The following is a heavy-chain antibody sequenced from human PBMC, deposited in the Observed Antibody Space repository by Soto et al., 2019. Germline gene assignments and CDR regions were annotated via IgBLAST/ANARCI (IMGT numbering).Heavy chain of an antibody. J-gene: IGHJ5*02. Sequence: LSLTCTVSGGSVSSGSYYWSWIRQPPGKGLEWIGYIYYSGSTNYNPSLKSRVTISVDTSKNQFSLKLSSVTAADTAVYYCARDLARAARYNWFDPWGQGTLVTVSS. CDR1: GGSVSSGSYY. D-gene: IGHD6-6*01. V-gene: IGHV4-61*01. CDR2: IYYSGST. CDR3: ARDLARAARYNWFDP.